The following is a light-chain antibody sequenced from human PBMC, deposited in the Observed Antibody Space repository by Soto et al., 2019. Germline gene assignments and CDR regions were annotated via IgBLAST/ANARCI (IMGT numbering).Light chain of an antibody. CDR1: QRISTY. J-gene: IGKJ2*01. CDR3: QQSYSIPDT. V-gene: IGKV1-39*01. Sequence: DIQMTQSPSSLSASVGDRVTITCRASQRISTYLNWYQQKPGKAPKLLIYGASSLQSGVPSRFSGSGSGTDFTLTISSLQPEDFASYYCQQSYSIPDTFGQGTKLEIK. CDR2: GAS.